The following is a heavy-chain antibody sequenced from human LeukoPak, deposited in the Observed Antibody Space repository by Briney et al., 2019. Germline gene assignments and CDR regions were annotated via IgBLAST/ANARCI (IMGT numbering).Heavy chain of an antibody. V-gene: IGHV4-39*07. CDR2: INDSGSS. CDR3: ARASKGTYYDSGGYYGY. D-gene: IGHD3-22*01. CDR1: GGSISSSNYY. Sequence: SETLSLTCTVSGGSISSSNYYWGWIRQAPGKGLEWIGEINDSGSSNYKASLRSRVTISVDTSKSQFFLKLSSVTASDTAVYYCARASKGTYYDSGGYYGYWGQGTLVTVSS. J-gene: IGHJ4*02.